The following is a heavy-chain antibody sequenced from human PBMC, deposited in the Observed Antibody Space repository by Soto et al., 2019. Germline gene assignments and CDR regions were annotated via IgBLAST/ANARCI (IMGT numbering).Heavy chain of an antibody. CDR3: ARSGSTVTSDVDY. CDR2: ISSSSSYI. CDR1: GFTFSSYS. Sequence: EVQLVESGGGLVKPGGSLRLSCAASGFTFSSYSMNWVRQAPGKGLEWVSSISSSSSYIYYADSVKGRFTISRDNAKNSVDLQMNSLRAKDTAVYYCARSGSTVTSDVDYWGQGTLVTVSS. J-gene: IGHJ4*02. D-gene: IGHD4-17*01. V-gene: IGHV3-21*01.